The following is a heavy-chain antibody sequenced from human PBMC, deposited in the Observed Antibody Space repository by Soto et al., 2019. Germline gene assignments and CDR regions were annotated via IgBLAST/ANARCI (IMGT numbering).Heavy chain of an antibody. CDR3: AKDHAFAGYSDGALDY. J-gene: IGHJ4*02. Sequence: QVQLVESGGGVVQPGRSLRLSCAASGFTFSSYGMHWVRQAPGKGLEWVAVISYDGSNKYYADSVKGRFTISRDNSKNTLYLQMNSLRAEDTAVYYCAKDHAFAGYSDGALDYWGQGTLVTVSS. CDR2: ISYDGSNK. CDR1: GFTFSSYG. V-gene: IGHV3-30*18. D-gene: IGHD5-18*01.